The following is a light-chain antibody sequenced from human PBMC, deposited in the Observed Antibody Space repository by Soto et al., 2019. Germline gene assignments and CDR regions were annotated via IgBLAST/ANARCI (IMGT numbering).Light chain of an antibody. Sequence: QSALTQPASVSGSPGQSITISCTGTSSDVGGYSYVSWYQQHPGKAPKLMIYEVSNRPSGVSNRFSGSKSGNTASLTISGLQAEDEGFYYCSSYTSSTTPWVFGGGTKLTVL. V-gene: IGLV2-14*01. CDR1: SSDVGGYSY. J-gene: IGLJ3*02. CDR2: EVS. CDR3: SSYTSSTTPWV.